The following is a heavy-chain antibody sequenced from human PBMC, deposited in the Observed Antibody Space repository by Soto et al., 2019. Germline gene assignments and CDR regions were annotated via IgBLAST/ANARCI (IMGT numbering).Heavy chain of an antibody. D-gene: IGHD3-10*01. V-gene: IGHV1-8*01. Sequence: ASVKVSCKASGDTFTTYDINWVRQATGHGIEWMGWINPNSGNIGYAQRFQGRVTMTRDTAIRTAYMEVRRLRSDDTAVYYCARGRASGSYYLLDYWGQGTLVTVSS. CDR2: INPNSGNI. J-gene: IGHJ4*02. CDR3: ARGRASGSYYLLDY. CDR1: GDTFTTYD.